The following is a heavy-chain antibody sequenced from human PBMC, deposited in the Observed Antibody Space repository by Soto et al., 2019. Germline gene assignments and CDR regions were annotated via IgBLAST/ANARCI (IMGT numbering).Heavy chain of an antibody. CDR3: AKDYSTVTTDPLSVVLFDY. D-gene: IGHD4-17*01. CDR1: GFTFSSYA. Sequence: PGGSVRLSCAASGFTFSSYAMSWVRQAPGKGLEWVSIITSDGRTYYADSVKGRFTISRDNSKNTVYLHMNSLRAEDTAVYYCAKDYSTVTTDPLSVVLFDYWGQGALVTVSS. J-gene: IGHJ4*02. V-gene: IGHV3-23*01. CDR2: ITSDGRT.